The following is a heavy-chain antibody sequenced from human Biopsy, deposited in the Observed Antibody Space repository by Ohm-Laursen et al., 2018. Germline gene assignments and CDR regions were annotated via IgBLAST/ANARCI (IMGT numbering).Heavy chain of an antibody. CDR1: GASVSSGSYD. D-gene: IGHD1-26*01. Sequence: VTLSLTWTVSGASVSSGSYDWSWIRQPPGKGLEWIGNIYNDVSTKYNPSLRSRVTISVDTFRNQFSLKLSSVTAADTAVYYCARVRVWADSEGAFDPWGQGTMVTVSS. CDR2: IYNDVST. V-gene: IGHV4-61*01. CDR3: ARVRVWADSEGAFDP. J-gene: IGHJ3*01.